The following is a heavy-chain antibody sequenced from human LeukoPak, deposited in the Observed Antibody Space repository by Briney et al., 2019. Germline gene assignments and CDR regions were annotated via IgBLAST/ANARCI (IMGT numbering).Heavy chain of an antibody. D-gene: IGHD3-10*01. CDR3: AKDQRITMVRGGPFDY. CDR2: ISGSGGST. CDR1: GVTFSSYA. V-gene: IGHV3-23*01. Sequence: GGSLRLSCAASGVTFSSYAMGWVRQAPGRGLEWVSAISGSGGSTYYADSVKGRFTISRDNSKNTLYLQMNSLRAEDTAVYYCAKDQRITMVRGGPFDYWGQGTLVTVSS. J-gene: IGHJ4*02.